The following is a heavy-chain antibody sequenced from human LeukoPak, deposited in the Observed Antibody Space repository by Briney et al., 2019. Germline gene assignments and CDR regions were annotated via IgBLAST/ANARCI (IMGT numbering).Heavy chain of an antibody. J-gene: IGHJ4*02. CDR3: AGGVGPSSLAGS. D-gene: IGHD3-10*01. V-gene: IGHV3-23*01. CDR2: ISGSRDST. CDR1: GFTLGTSA. Sequence: PGGSLRLSCAASGFTLGTSAMTWVRQAPGKGLEWVSSISGSRDSTYYADSVKGRFTISRDTSKNTLYLQMSGLRAEDTALYYCAGGVGPSSLAGSWGQGTQVTVSS.